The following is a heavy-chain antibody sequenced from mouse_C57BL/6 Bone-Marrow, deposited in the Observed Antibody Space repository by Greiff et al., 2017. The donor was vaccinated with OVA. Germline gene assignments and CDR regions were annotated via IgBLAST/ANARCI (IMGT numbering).Heavy chain of an antibody. CDR1: GYTFTSYG. V-gene: IGHV1-81*01. J-gene: IGHJ3*01. D-gene: IGHD1-1*01. CDR2: IYPRSGNT. Sequence: QVQLKQSGAELARPGASVKLSCKASGYTFTSYGISWVKQRTGQGLEWIGEIYPRSGNTYYNEKFKGKATLTADKSSSTAYMELRSLTSEDSAVYFCARSEGITTVVRGFAYWGQGTLVTVSA. CDR3: ARSEGITTVVRGFAY.